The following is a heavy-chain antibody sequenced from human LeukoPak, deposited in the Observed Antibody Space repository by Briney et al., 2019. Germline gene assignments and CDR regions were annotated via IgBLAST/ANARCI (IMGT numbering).Heavy chain of an antibody. Sequence: SGGSLRLSCAASGFTFSSYSMNWVRQAPGKGLEWVSSISSSSSYIYYADSVKGRFTISRDNAKNSLYLQMNSLRAEDTAIYYCAKGRVLGGYCSSTGCYGAFDIWGQGTMVTVSS. CDR1: GFTFSSYS. CDR2: ISSSSSYI. J-gene: IGHJ3*02. D-gene: IGHD2-2*01. V-gene: IGHV3-21*04. CDR3: AKGRVLGGYCSSTGCYGAFDI.